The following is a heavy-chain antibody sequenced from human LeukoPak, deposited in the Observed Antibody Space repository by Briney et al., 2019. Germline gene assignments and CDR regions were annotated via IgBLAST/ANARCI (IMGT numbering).Heavy chain of an antibody. J-gene: IGHJ3*02. D-gene: IGHD2-21*02. Sequence: GGSLRLSCAASGFPFSGSWMSWVRQAPGKGLEWVTDMNPDGSVKYYVDSVTGRFTISGDNAKNSLYLLMDSLRAEDTAIYYCARDPHCGAVDIWGQGTLVTVSS. CDR2: MNPDGSVK. V-gene: IGHV3-7*01. CDR3: ARDPHCGAVDI. CDR1: GFPFSGSW.